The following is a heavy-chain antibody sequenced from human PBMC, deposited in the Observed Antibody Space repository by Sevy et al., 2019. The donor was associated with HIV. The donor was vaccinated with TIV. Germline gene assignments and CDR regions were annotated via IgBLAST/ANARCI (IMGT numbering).Heavy chain of an antibody. Sequence: GGSQRLSCTASGFTFGDYAMSWFRQAPGKGLEWVGFIRSKAYGGTTEYAASVKGRFTISRDDSKSIAYLQMNSLKTEDTAVYYCTRDHPYYYDSSGYYPFDYWGQGTLVTVSS. CDR1: GFTFGDYA. CDR2: IRSKAYGGTT. J-gene: IGHJ4*02. V-gene: IGHV3-49*03. CDR3: TRDHPYYYDSSGYYPFDY. D-gene: IGHD3-22*01.